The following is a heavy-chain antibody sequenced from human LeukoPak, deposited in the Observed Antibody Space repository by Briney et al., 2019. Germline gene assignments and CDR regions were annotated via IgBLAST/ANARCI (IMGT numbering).Heavy chain of an antibody. D-gene: IGHD6-19*01. CDR3: ARRVLMSSAGVPDTWLDP. V-gene: IGHV4-59*08. Sequence: SETLSLTCTVSGSSVSNYYWNWIRQPPGKGLEWRGHIPYSGSTIYNPSLNSRVTISLDTSKNQFSLNLNSVTAADTAVYYCARRVLMSSAGVPDTWLDPWGQGTLVTVSS. CDR2: IPYSGST. J-gene: IGHJ5*02. CDR1: GSSVSNYY.